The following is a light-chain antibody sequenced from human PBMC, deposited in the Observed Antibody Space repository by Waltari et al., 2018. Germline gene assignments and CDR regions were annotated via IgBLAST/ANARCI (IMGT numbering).Light chain of an antibody. CDR3: QHEDT. Sequence: DIQMTKSPSTLSASVGDRVTITCRASQSISSWLAWYQQKPGKAPKLLIYKASSLESGVPSRFSGSGSGTEFTLTISSLQPDDFATYYCQHEDTFGQGTKLEIK. CDR1: QSISSW. J-gene: IGKJ2*01. V-gene: IGKV1-5*03. CDR2: KAS.